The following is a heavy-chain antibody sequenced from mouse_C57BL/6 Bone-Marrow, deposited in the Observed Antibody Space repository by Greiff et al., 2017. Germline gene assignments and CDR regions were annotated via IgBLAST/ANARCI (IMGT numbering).Heavy chain of an antibody. CDR2: ISNLAYSI. Sequence: DVKLVESGGGLVQPGGSLKLSCAASGFTFSDYGMAWVRQAPRKGPEWVGFISNLAYSIYYADTVTGRVTIARENAKNTLYLERSSLRSEDTAMYYCARTTDGDYAMDYWGQGTSVTVSS. CDR1: GFTFSDYG. CDR3: ARTTDGDYAMDY. D-gene: IGHD1-1*01. V-gene: IGHV5-15*01. J-gene: IGHJ4*01.